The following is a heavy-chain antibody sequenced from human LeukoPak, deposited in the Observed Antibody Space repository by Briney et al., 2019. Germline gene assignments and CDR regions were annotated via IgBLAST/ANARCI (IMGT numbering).Heavy chain of an antibody. Sequence: GGSLRLSCAASGFTFSSYGMHWVRQAPGKGLEWVAFIRYDGSNKYYADSVKGRFTISRDNSKNTLYLQMNNLRAEDTAVYYCAKDMVRGVSYCYYMDVWGKGTTVTVSS. J-gene: IGHJ6*03. CDR1: GFTFSSYG. D-gene: IGHD3-10*01. CDR3: AKDMVRGVSYCYYMDV. CDR2: IRYDGSNK. V-gene: IGHV3-30*02.